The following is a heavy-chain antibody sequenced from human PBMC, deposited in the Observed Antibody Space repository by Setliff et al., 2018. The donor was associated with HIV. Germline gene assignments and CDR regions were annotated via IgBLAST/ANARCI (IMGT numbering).Heavy chain of an antibody. CDR1: GGSFNDYY. Sequence: PSETLSLTCAVYGGSFNDYYWSWIRQPPGKGLEWIGEVNHSGSTSYNPSLESRVSISVDTSKNHFSLELRSVTAADTAVYYCARVITMVWTTFDPWGQGTLVTVSS. J-gene: IGHJ5*02. CDR3: ARVITMVWTTFDP. V-gene: IGHV4-34*01. D-gene: IGHD3-10*01. CDR2: VNHSGST.